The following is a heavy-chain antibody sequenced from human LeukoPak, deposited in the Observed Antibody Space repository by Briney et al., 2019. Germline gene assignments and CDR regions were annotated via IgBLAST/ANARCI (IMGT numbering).Heavy chain of an antibody. CDR1: GFTFGNYD. V-gene: IGHV3-23*01. CDR2: ISGSHYNT. D-gene: IGHD6-19*01. J-gene: IGHJ4*02. CDR3: AKGSLDGWLVTYRCFDN. Sequence: PGGSLRLSCAVSGFTFGNYDMTWVRQAPGKGLEWVSGISGSHYNTYYADSVKGRFTISRDNSKNTLYLQMDSLRVDDTAVYYCAKGSLDGWLVTYRCFDNWGQGTLVTVSS.